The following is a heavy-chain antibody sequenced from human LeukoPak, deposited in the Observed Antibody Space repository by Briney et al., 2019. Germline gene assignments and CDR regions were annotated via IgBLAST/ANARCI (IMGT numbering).Heavy chain of an antibody. J-gene: IGHJ5*02. CDR3: ARDLSGWKGRGGFDP. D-gene: IGHD6-19*01. Sequence: PGGSLRLSCAASGFTFSSYWMSWVRQAPGKGLEWVANIKQDGSEKYYVDSVKGRFTISRDNAKNSLYLQMNSLRAEDTAVYYCARDLSGWKGRGGFDPWGQGTLVTVSS. V-gene: IGHV3-7*01. CDR2: IKQDGSEK. CDR1: GFTFSSYW.